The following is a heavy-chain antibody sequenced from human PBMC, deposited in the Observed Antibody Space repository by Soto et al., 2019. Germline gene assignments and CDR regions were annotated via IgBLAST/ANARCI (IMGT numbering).Heavy chain of an antibody. D-gene: IGHD2-15*01. CDR3: AQMAPSGSGLHFDY. Sequence: QITLKESGPTLVKPTQTLTLTCTFSGFSLSTSGVGVGWIRQPPGKALEWLAPIYWDDDKRYSPSLKSRLTINKDTSKNQVVLTMTKMDPVDTATYYCAQMAPSGSGLHFDYWGQGTLVTVSS. J-gene: IGHJ4*02. CDR1: GFSLSTSGVG. V-gene: IGHV2-5*02. CDR2: IYWDDDK.